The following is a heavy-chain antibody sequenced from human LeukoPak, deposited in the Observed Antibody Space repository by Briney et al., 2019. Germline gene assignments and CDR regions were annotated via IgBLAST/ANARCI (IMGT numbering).Heavy chain of an antibody. Sequence: SVKVSCKASGYTFTGYYMHWVRQAPGQGLEWMGRIIPILGIANYAQKFQGRVTIAADKSTSTAYMELSSLRSEDTAVYYCARDVHRNWGGVFDYWGQGTLVTVSS. CDR3: ARDVHRNWGGVFDY. V-gene: IGHV1-69*04. D-gene: IGHD7-27*01. J-gene: IGHJ4*02. CDR2: IIPILGIA. CDR1: GYTFTGYY.